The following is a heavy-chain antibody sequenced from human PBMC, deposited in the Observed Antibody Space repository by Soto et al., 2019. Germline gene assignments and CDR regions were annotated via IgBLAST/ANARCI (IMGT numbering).Heavy chain of an antibody. V-gene: IGHV4-31*03. J-gene: IGHJ3*02. CDR2: IYYSGST. D-gene: IGHD5-12*01. CDR3: ARDLNSAYYSEGPDGFDS. Sequence: QVQLQESGPGLVKPSQTLSLTCTVSGGSISSGGYYWSWIRQHPGKGLEWIGYIYYSGSTDYNPSLKSRVTTSVDTSKNQFSLKLSSVTAADTAVYYCARDLNSAYYSEGPDGFDSWGQGTMVTVSS. CDR1: GGSISSGGYY.